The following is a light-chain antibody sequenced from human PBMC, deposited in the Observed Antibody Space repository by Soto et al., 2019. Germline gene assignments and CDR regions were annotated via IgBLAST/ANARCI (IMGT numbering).Light chain of an antibody. Sequence: EIVMTQSPEFLSVSLGETATINCKSTQTVLHDTDSRNYLSWFQQKPGQPPKLLISWASTRESGVPARFSGSGSETDFTLTISDLQAEDVAVYYCQQYYGTPLTFGQGSKLDIK. CDR3: QQYYGTPLT. CDR1: QTVLHDTDSRNY. J-gene: IGKJ2*01. V-gene: IGKV4-1*01. CDR2: WAS.